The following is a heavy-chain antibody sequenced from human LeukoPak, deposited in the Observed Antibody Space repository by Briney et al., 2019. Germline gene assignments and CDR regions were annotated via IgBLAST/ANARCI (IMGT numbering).Heavy chain of an antibody. D-gene: IGHD6-25*01. CDR2: IYYSGST. Sequence: SETLSLTCTVSGGSLSSYYWSWIRQPPGKGLEWIGYIYYSGSTNYNPSLKSRVTISVDTSKNQFSLKLSSVTAADTAVYYCARAPGAATFDPWGQGTLVTVSS. CDR3: ARAPGAATFDP. CDR1: GGSLSSYY. J-gene: IGHJ5*02. V-gene: IGHV4-59*01.